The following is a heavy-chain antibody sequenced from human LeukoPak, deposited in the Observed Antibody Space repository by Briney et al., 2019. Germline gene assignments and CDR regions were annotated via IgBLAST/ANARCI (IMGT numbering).Heavy chain of an antibody. CDR1: GGTFSSYA. CDR3: AVLMVYAIDIYNWFDP. D-gene: IGHD2-8*01. CDR2: MNPNSGNT. J-gene: IGHJ5*02. Sequence: ASVKVSCKASGGTFSSYAISWVRQAPGQGLEWMGWMNPNSGNTGYAQKFQGRVPMTRNTSISTAYMELSSLRSEDTAVYYCAVLMVYAIDIYNWFDPWGQGTLVTVSS. V-gene: IGHV1-8*02.